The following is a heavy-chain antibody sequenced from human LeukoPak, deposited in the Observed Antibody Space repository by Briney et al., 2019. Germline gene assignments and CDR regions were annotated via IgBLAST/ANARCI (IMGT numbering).Heavy chain of an antibody. CDR3: ARWLRGIADEDGVDV. Sequence: PGGSLRLSCAASGFTLSDYYLTWIRQAPGKGLEWVSYITSRGSTIYHADSVKGRFTFSRDNAKNSLYLQMNSLRAEDTAVYYCARWLRGIADEDGVDVWGQGTTVTVSS. D-gene: IGHD6-13*01. CDR2: ITSRGSTI. J-gene: IGHJ6*02. V-gene: IGHV3-11*01. CDR1: GFTLSDYY.